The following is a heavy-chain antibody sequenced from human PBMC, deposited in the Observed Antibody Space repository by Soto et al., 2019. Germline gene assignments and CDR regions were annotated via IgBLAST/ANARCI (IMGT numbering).Heavy chain of an antibody. CDR1: GFTFSNAW. V-gene: IGHV3-15*07. D-gene: IGHD3-22*01. CDR3: TTEPSITMIVVVIPTDAFDI. CDR2: IKSKTDGGTT. Sequence: EVQLVESGGGLVKPGGSLRLSCAASGFTFSNAWMNWVRQAPGKGLEWVGRIKSKTDGGTTDYAAPVKGRFTISRDDSKNTLYLQMNSLKTEDTAVYYCTTEPSITMIVVVIPTDAFDIWGQGTMVTVSS. J-gene: IGHJ3*02.